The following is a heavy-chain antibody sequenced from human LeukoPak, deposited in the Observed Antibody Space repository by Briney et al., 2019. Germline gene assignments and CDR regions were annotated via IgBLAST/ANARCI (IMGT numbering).Heavy chain of an antibody. CDR3: AMRITMVRGVIIGDY. V-gene: IGHV1-46*01. Sequence: GASVKVSCKASGYTFTSYYMHWVRQAPGQGVEGMGIINPSGGSTSYAQKFQGRVTMTRDTSTSTVYMELSSLRSEDTAVYYCAMRITMVRGVIIGDYWGQGTLVTVSS. J-gene: IGHJ4*02. CDR1: GYTFTSYY. D-gene: IGHD3-10*01. CDR2: INPSGGST.